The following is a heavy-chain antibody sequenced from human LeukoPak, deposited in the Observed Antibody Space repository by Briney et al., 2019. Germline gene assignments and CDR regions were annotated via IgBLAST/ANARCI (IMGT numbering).Heavy chain of an antibody. CDR1: GFTFSSNW. J-gene: IGHJ5*02. CDR3: TRGGGYIYGT. D-gene: IGHD5-18*01. V-gene: IGHV3-74*01. Sequence: GGSLRLSCAASGFTFSSNWMHWVRQAPGKGLVWVSRINTDGSTTSYADSVKGRFTISRDNAKSTLYLQMNSLRAEDTAVYYCTRGGGYIYGTWGQGTLVSVSS. CDR2: INTDGSTT.